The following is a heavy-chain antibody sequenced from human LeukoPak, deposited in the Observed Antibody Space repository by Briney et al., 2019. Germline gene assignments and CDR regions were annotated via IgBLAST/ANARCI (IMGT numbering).Heavy chain of an antibody. CDR3: ARFYFPEEHDRAWYEAH. Sequence: PGGSLRLSCAASGFTFSRSDMHWVRQATGKGLEWVSAIGTTGETNYPGSVKGRFTIPRDNAMNTVFLQMKSLRADDTGTYYCARFYFPEEHDRAWYEAHWGQGVLVTVS. CDR1: GFTFSRSD. V-gene: IGHV3-13*01. CDR2: IGTTGET. D-gene: IGHD6-19*01. J-gene: IGHJ4*02.